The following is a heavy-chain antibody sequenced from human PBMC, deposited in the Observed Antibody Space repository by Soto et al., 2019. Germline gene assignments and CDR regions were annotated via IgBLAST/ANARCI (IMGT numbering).Heavy chain of an antibody. D-gene: IGHD6-19*01. CDR3: TTDPTARRGWYWGGNSYYYGMDV. V-gene: IGHV3-15*07. Sequence: TGGSLRLSCAASGCTISNAWMNWVRQEPGKGLGWVGRVKSKTDGGTTDYAAPTKGRFTISREDSKNTLYLQMNSLKTEATAVYYCTTDPTARRGWYWGGNSYYYGMDVWGQGTTVTVSS. CDR1: GCTISNAW. J-gene: IGHJ6*02. CDR2: VKSKTDGGTT.